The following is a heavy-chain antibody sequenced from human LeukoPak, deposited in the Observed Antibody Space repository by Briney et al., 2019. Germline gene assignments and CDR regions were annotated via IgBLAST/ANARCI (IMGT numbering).Heavy chain of an antibody. CDR2: IIPILGIA. Sequence: GASVKVSCKASGGTFSSYAISWVRQAPGQGLEWMGRIIPILGIANHAQKFQGRVTITADKSTSTACMELSSLRSEDTAVYYCARDPYYYDSSGYSHFSDIWGQGTMVTVSS. J-gene: IGHJ3*02. V-gene: IGHV1-69*04. CDR3: ARDPYYYDSSGYSHFSDI. CDR1: GGTFSSYA. D-gene: IGHD3-22*01.